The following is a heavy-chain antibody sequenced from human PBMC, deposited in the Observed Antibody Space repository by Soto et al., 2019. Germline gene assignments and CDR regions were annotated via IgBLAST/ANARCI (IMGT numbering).Heavy chain of an antibody. D-gene: IGHD2-15*01. CDR2: IIPIFGTA. Sequence: SVKVSCKASGGTFSSYAISWVRQAPGQGLEWMGGIIPIFGTANYAQKFQGRVTMTADESTSTAYMELRSLRSEDTAVYYCARDGDIVVVVAATRTARNYYYGMDVWGQGTTVTVSS. J-gene: IGHJ6*02. CDR1: GGTFSSYA. V-gene: IGHV1-69*13. CDR3: ARDGDIVVVVAATRTARNYYYGMDV.